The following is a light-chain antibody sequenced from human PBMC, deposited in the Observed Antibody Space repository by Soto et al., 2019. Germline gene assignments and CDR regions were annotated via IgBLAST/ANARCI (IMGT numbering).Light chain of an antibody. CDR2: WAS. V-gene: IGKV4-1*01. CDR1: QSVLYSSNNKNY. CDR3: KQYYSTPLT. Sequence: DIVMTQSPDSLAVSLGERATINCKSSQSVLYSSNNKNYLTWYQQKPGQPPKLLIYWASTRESGVPDRFSGSGSGTDFTLNISSLQAEDVAVYYCKQYYSTPLTFGGGTKVEIK. J-gene: IGKJ4*01.